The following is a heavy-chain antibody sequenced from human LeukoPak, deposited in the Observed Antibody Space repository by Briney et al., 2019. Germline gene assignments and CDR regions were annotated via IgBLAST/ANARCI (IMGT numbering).Heavy chain of an antibody. CDR2: ISGSGDSI. CDR1: GFTFSSCA. D-gene: IGHD6-19*01. CDR3: ARSPSSGWYYFNF. Sequence: TGGSLRLSCVASGFTFSSCAVSWVRQAPGKGLEWVSGISGSGDSIYYADAVKGRFSISRDNSKNTLFLQLNSLRAEDTAVYYCARSPSSGWYYFNFWGQGTLVTVSS. V-gene: IGHV3-23*01. J-gene: IGHJ4*02.